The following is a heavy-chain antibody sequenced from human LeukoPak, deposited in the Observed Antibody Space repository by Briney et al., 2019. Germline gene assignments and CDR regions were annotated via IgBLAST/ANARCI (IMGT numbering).Heavy chain of an antibody. CDR2: ISGGVSNT. Sequence: PGGSLRLSCAASGFIFNNYAVAWVRQAPGQGLEWVSAISGGVSNTYYADSVKGRFTISRDNAKNSVYLQMNSLSAEDTAVYYCARQGLYDSSDFWTFLHWGQGTLVTVSS. D-gene: IGHD3/OR15-3a*01. J-gene: IGHJ1*01. V-gene: IGHV3-21*01. CDR1: GFIFNNYA. CDR3: ARQGLYDSSDFWTFLH.